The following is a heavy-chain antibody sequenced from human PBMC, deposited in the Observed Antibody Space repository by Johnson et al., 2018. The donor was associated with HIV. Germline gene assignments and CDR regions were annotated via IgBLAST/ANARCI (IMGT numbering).Heavy chain of an antibody. V-gene: IGHV3-64*01. Sequence: VQLVESGGGLVQPGGPLRLSCAASGFTFSSYAMHWVRQAPGKGLEYVSAISSNGGSTYYANSVKGRFTISRDNSKNTLYLQMNSLRAEDTAVYYCASPEAPYYDILTGYYAAFDIWGQGTMVTVSS. D-gene: IGHD3-9*01. CDR3: ASPEAPYYDILTGYYAAFDI. CDR2: ISSNGGST. J-gene: IGHJ3*02. CDR1: GFTFSSYA.